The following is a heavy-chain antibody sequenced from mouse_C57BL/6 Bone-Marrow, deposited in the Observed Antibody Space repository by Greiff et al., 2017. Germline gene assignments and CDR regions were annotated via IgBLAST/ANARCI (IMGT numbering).Heavy chain of an antibody. V-gene: IGHV1-63*01. J-gene: IGHJ1*03. Sequence: VQGVESGAELVRPGTSVKMSCKASGYTFTNYWIGWAKQRPGHGLEWIGDIYPGGGYTNYNEKFKGKATLTADKSSSTAYMQFSSLTSEDSAIYYCARRGPRGSYFDVWGTGTTVTVSS. CDR1: GYTFTNYW. CDR3: ARRGPRGSYFDV. D-gene: IGHD3-3*01. CDR2: IYPGGGYT.